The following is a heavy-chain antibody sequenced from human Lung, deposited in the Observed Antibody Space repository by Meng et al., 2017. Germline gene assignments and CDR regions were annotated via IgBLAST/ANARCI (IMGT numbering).Heavy chain of an antibody. Sequence: QVLLRRWCAGLLKPSETLTPPCAVYGGSFRGYYWSWIRQPPGKGLEWIGEIIDSGSTNYNPSLKSRVTISVDTSKNQFSLRVTSVTAADRAVYYCVRRTYSSGWYFDYWGQGTLVTVSS. V-gene: IGHV4-34*12. CDR2: IIDSGST. J-gene: IGHJ4*02. D-gene: IGHD6-19*01. CDR3: VRRTYSSGWYFDY. CDR1: GGSFRGYY.